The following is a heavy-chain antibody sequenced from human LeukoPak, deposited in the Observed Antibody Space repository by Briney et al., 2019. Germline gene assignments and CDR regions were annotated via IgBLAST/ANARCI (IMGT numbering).Heavy chain of an antibody. D-gene: IGHD1-14*01. Sequence: SETLSLTCAVSGGSFSGYYWSWIRQPPGMGLEWIGEINHSGSTNYNPSLKSRVTISTDTSKNQFSLKLTSVTAADTAMYYCARAGAVAYHLYYFHMDVWGNGTTVTVSS. V-gene: IGHV4-34*01. CDR3: ARAGAVAYHLYYFHMDV. CDR1: GGSFSGYY. J-gene: IGHJ6*03. CDR2: INHSGST.